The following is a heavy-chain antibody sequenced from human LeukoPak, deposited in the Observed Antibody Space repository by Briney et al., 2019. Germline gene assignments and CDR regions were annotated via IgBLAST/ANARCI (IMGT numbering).Heavy chain of an antibody. CDR1: GGSVSSGSYH. CDR3: AREVTIFGVVLDRFDP. V-gene: IGHV4-61*01. D-gene: IGHD3-3*01. Sequence: SETLSLTCTVSGGSVSSGSYHWSWIRQPPGKGLEWIGYIYYSGSTNYNPSLKSRVTISVDTSKNQFSLKLSSVTAADTAVYYCAREVTIFGVVLDRFDPWGQGTLVTVSS. J-gene: IGHJ5*02. CDR2: IYYSGST.